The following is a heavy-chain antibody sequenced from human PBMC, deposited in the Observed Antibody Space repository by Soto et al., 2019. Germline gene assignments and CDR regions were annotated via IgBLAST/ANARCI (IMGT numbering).Heavy chain of an antibody. V-gene: IGHV4-34*01. CDR1: GGSFSGYY. J-gene: IGHJ6*03. CDR2: INHSGST. CDR3: ARGHDYGNLYYYYMDV. Sequence: SETLSLTCAVYGGSFSGYYWIWIRQPPGKGLEWIGEINHSGSTNYNPSLKSRVTISVDTSKNQSSLKLSSVTAADTAVYYCARGHDYGNLYYYYMDVWCKGTTVNAP. D-gene: IGHD4-17*01.